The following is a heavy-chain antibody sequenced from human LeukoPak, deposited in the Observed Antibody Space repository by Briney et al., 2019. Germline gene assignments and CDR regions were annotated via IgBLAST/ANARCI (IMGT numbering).Heavy chain of an antibody. Sequence: PGESLGLSCAASGFTFSSYGMNRVRQAPGKGLEWVSMIYPDGNTFYTNSVKGRFTISRDNSKNTLDLQMSSLRAEDTAVYYCTRLPDAWEYYFDYWGQGTLVTVSS. J-gene: IGHJ4*02. CDR3: TRLPDAWEYYFDY. CDR1: GFTFSSYG. D-gene: IGHD1-26*01. V-gene: IGHV3-66*04. CDR2: IYPDGNT.